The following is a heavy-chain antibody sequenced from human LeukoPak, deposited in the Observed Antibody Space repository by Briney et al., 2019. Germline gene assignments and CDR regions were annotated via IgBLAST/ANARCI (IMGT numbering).Heavy chain of an antibody. CDR3: ARQGTTDY. D-gene: IGHD1-1*01. Sequence: PSETLSLTCTVSGGSISSSSYYWGWIRQPPGKGLEWIGSIYYSGSTYYNPSLKSRVTISVDTSKNQFSLKLSSVTAEDTAVYYCARQGTTDYWGQGTLVTVSS. J-gene: IGHJ4*02. V-gene: IGHV4-39*01. CDR1: GGSISSSSYY. CDR2: IYYSGST.